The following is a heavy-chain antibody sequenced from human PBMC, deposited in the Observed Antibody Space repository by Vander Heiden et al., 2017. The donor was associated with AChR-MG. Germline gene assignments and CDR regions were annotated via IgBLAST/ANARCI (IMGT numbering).Heavy chain of an antibody. CDR2: ISYDGSNK. V-gene: IGHV3-30*18. CDR3: AKVLVVVPAAIVYYGMDV. D-gene: IGHD2-2*01. CDR1: GFTFSSYG. Sequence: QVQLVESGGGVVQPGRSLRLSCAAPGFTFSSYGMHWVRQAPGKGLEWVAVISYDGSNKYYADSVKGRFTISRDNSKNTLYLQMNSLRAEDTAVYYCAKVLVVVPAAIVYYGMDVWGQGTTVTVSS. J-gene: IGHJ6*02.